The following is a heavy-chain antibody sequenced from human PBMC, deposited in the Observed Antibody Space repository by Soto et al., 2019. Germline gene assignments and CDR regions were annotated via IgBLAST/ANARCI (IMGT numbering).Heavy chain of an antibody. Sequence: SETLSLTCIVSGGPISTYSWSWIRQPPGKGLEWIGYIFYNGTATYNPSLKSRVTMSVDTSKNHLSLKLRSVTAADTAVYYCARAGRRSSSWPKGNYFDYWGQGTLVTVSS. V-gene: IGHV4-59*12. J-gene: IGHJ4*02. CDR1: GGPISTYS. CDR2: IFYNGTA. D-gene: IGHD6-13*01. CDR3: ARAGRRSSSWPKGNYFDY.